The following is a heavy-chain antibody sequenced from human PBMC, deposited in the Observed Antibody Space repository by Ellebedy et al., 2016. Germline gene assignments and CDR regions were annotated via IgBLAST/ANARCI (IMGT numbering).Heavy chain of an antibody. CDR1: GFTFSNAW. CDR2: IKSKTDGGTT. D-gene: IGHD2-8*02. V-gene: IGHV3-15*01. J-gene: IGHJ3*02. Sequence: GGSLRLSXAASGFTFSNAWMSWVRQAPGKGLEWVGRIKSKTDGGTTDYAAPVKGRFTISRDDSKNTLYLQMNSLKTEDTAVYYCTTDEHWYDAFDIWGQGTMVTVSS. CDR3: TTDEHWYDAFDI.